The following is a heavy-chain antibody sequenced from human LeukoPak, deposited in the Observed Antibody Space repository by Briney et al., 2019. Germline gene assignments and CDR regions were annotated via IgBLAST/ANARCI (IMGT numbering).Heavy chain of an antibody. Sequence: ASVKVSCKASGYTFTSYYMHWVRQAPGQGLEWMGIINPSGGSTSYAQKFQGRVTMTRDTSTSTVYMELSSLRSEDTAVYYCAREGIAAAGRGWFDPWGQGTLVTVSS. CDR1: GYTFTSYY. CDR3: AREGIAAAGRGWFDP. J-gene: IGHJ5*02. CDR2: INPSGGST. D-gene: IGHD6-13*01. V-gene: IGHV1-46*01.